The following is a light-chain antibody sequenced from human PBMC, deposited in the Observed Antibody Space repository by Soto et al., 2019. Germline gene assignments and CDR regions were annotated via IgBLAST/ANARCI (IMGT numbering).Light chain of an antibody. CDR2: DAS. CDR3: QQRSNWPPIT. V-gene: IGKV1-33*01. CDR1: QNISNY. J-gene: IGKJ5*01. Sequence: DIQMTQSPSSLSASVGDRVTITCQASQNISNYLNWYQQKPGGAPKLLIYDASNLEAGVPSRFRGSGSGTDFTFTISRLQPEDIATYYCQQRSNWPPITFGQGTRLEIK.